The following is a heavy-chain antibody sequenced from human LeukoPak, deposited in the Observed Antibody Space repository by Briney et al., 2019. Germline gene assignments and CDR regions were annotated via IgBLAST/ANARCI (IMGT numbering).Heavy chain of an antibody. J-gene: IGHJ4*02. D-gene: IGHD3-10*01. Sequence: GGSLRLSCAASGFTFSSYAMSWVRQAPGKGLQWVSAISGSGGSTYYADSVKGRFTISRDNSKNTLYLQMNSLRAEDTAVYYCAKVMITMVRGVIMEDYFDYWGQGTLVTVSS. CDR3: AKVMITMVRGVIMEDYFDY. CDR1: GFTFSSYA. V-gene: IGHV3-23*01. CDR2: ISGSGGST.